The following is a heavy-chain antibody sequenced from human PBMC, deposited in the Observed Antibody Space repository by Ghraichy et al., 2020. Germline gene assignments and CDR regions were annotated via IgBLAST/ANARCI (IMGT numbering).Heavy chain of an antibody. CDR1: GYTFTGYY. CDR2: INPNSGGT. V-gene: IGHV1-2*06. D-gene: IGHD5-18*01. Sequence: ASVKVSCKASGYTFTGYYMHWVRQAPGQGLEWMGRINPNSGGTNYAQKFQGRVTMTRDTSISTAYMELSRLRSDDTAVYYCASGGPGYSYGPYCFDYWGQGTLVTVSS. J-gene: IGHJ4*02. CDR3: ASGGPGYSYGPYCFDY.